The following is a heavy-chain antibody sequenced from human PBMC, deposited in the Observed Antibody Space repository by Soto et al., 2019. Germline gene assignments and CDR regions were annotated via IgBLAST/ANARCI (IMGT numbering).Heavy chain of an antibody. CDR2: IFYSGVT. V-gene: IGHV4-59*01. CDR3: ARVGSSGWSPDY. D-gene: IGHD6-19*01. Sequence: SETLSLTCTVSGGSISGYYWTWIRQPPGKGLEWIGYIFYSGVTNYNPSLKSRVTLSVDTSKNQFSPKLRSVTAADTAVYYCARVGSSGWSPDYWGRGTLVTVSS. CDR1: GGSISGYY. J-gene: IGHJ4*02.